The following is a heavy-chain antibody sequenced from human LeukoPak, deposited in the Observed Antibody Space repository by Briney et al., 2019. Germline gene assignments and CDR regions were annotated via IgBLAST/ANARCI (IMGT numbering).Heavy chain of an antibody. CDR3: ARWSYSSDWYFGTFDI. CDR1: GYTFNTYG. CDR2: ISTYDGNT. Sequence: ASVEVSCKASGYTFNTYGISWVRQAPGQGLEWMGWISTYDGNTIYAQNLQGRVTMTTDTSTRTAYMELRSLRSGDTAVYYCARWSYSSDWYFGTFDIWGQGTTVTISS. D-gene: IGHD6-19*01. J-gene: IGHJ3*02. V-gene: IGHV1-18*01.